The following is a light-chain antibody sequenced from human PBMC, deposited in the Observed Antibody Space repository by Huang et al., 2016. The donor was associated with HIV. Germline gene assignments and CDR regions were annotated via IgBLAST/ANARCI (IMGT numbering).Light chain of an antibody. Sequence: DIQMTQSPSSLSASVGDRVTITCQASQDINYSLNWYQQKPGKAPKLLIYDASNLEQGVPSRFSARGSWADFTFAISSLQPEDIATYYCQQHDNLPLTFGGGTKVEI. CDR1: QDINYS. CDR3: QQHDNLPLT. CDR2: DAS. V-gene: IGKV1-33*01. J-gene: IGKJ4*01.